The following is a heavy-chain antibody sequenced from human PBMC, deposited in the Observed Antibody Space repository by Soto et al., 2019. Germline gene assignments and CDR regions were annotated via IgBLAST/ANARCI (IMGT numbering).Heavy chain of an antibody. CDR1: GGSISSGDYY. J-gene: IGHJ4*02. CDR3: ARRDGSDPYYFDY. V-gene: IGHV4-31*03. Sequence: SETLSLTCTVSGGSISSGDYYWTWIRQLPGKGLEWIGYIYYSGTTYYNPSLESRLTISVDTSKSQFSLKLNSVTAADTAVYYCARRDGSDPYYFDYWGQGTLVTVPS. CDR2: IYYSGTT. D-gene: IGHD2-21*02.